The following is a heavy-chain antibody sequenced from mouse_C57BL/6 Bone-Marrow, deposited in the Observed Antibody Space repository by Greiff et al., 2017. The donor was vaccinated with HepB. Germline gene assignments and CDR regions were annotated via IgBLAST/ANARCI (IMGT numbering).Heavy chain of an antibody. D-gene: IGHD1-1*01. J-gene: IGHJ3*01. Sequence: DVKLQESGGGLVQPGGSLSLSCAASGFTFTDYYMSWVRQPPGKALEWLGFIRNKANGYTTEYSASVKGRFTISRDNSQSILYLQMNALRAEDSATYYCARSITTVVEGFAYWGQGTLVTVSA. V-gene: IGHV7-3*01. CDR2: IRNKANGYTT. CDR3: ARSITTVVEGFAY. CDR1: GFTFTDYY.